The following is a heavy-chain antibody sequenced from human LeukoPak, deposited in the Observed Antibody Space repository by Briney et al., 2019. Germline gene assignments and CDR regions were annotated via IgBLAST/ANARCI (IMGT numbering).Heavy chain of an antibody. CDR1: GYTFTSYG. CDR2: ISAYNGNT. CDR3: ARVFLRSGTMVRAEHPTYFDY. D-gene: IGHD3-10*01. J-gene: IGHJ4*02. Sequence: ASVKVSCKASGYTFTSYGISWVRQAPGQGLEWMGWISAYNGNTNYAQKPQGRVTMTTDTSTSTAYMELRSLRSDDTAVYYCARVFLRSGTMVRAEHPTYFDYWGQGTLVTASS. V-gene: IGHV1-18*01.